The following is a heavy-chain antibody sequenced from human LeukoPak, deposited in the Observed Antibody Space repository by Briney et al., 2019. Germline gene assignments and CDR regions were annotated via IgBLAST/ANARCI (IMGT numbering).Heavy chain of an antibody. CDR1: GVSISSSNSY. Sequence: SETLSLTCTVSGVSISSSNSYWGSIRQPPGKGLEWIGSIYYSGNTYYNASLKSQVSISIDTSKNQFSLRLTSVTAADTAVYYCARGSGVGWFGRSYWLDPWGQGTLVIVSS. CDR2: IYYSGNT. V-gene: IGHV4-39*01. D-gene: IGHD3-10*01. CDR3: ARGSGVGWFGRSYWLDP. J-gene: IGHJ5*02.